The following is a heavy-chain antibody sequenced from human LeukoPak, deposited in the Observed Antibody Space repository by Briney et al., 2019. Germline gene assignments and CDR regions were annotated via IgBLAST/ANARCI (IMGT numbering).Heavy chain of an antibody. V-gene: IGHV4-38-2*02. D-gene: IGHD3-10*01. J-gene: IGHJ3*02. CDR1: GYSISSGYY. Sequence: SETLSLTCTVSGYSISSGYYWGWIRQPPGKGLEWIGSIYHSGSTYYNPSLKSRVTISVDTSKNQFSLKLSSVAAANTAVYYCARPLWFGELLSAFDIWGQGTMVTVSS. CDR3: ARPLWFGELLSAFDI. CDR2: IYHSGST.